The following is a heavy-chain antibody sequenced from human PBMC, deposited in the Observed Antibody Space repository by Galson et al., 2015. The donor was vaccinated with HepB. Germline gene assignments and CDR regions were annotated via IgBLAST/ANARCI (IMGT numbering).Heavy chain of an antibody. D-gene: IGHD3-16*01. CDR1: GGTFSSYA. Sequence: SVKVSCKASGGTFSSYAISWVRQAPGQGLEWMGGIIPIFGTANYAQKFQGRVTITADESTSTAYMELSSLRSEDTAVYYCARESDPRGRAFDIWGQGTMVTVSS. V-gene: IGHV1-69*13. CDR2: IIPIFGTA. CDR3: ARESDPRGRAFDI. J-gene: IGHJ3*02.